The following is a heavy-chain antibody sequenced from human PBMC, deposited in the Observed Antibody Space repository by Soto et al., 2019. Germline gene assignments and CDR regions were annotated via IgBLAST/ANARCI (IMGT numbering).Heavy chain of an antibody. CDR2: INTYVLI. CDR3: ARVPVAVAATEEYYGWEV. D-gene: IGHD2-15*01. CDR1: GVSITSYY. Sequence: SETLSLTCSVSGVSITSYYWTWIRQSAGGGLEWMGRINTYVLITYIPSFKSRLTMSLDTYKNQVSLRLISVTAADTAVYFCARVPVAVAATEEYYGWEVWGKETTLISSS. V-gene: IGHV4-4*07. J-gene: IGHJ6*04.